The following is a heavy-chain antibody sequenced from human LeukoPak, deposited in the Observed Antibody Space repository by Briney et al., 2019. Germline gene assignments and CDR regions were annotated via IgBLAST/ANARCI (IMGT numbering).Heavy chain of an antibody. CDR3: ARDGYSSGWYYYYYYMDV. CDR2: INPNSGGT. V-gene: IGHV1-2*02. Sequence: GASVKVSCKASGYTFTDYYMHWVRQAPGQGLEWMGWINPNSGGTNYAQKFQGRVTMTRDTSISTAYMELSRLRSDDTAVYYCARDGYSSGWYYYYYYMDVWGKGTTVTVSS. CDR1: GYTFTDYY. D-gene: IGHD6-19*01. J-gene: IGHJ6*03.